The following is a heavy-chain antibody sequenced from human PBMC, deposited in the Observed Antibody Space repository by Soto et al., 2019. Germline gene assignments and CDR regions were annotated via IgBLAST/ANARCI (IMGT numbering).Heavy chain of an antibody. Sequence: GESLKISCKGSGYSFTSYWISWVRQMPGKGLEWMGRIDPSDSYTNYSPSFQGHVAISADKSISTAYLQWSSLKASDTAMYYCARRTTMVRGVMRDYYYYGMDVWGQGTTVTVSS. CDR2: IDPSDSYT. J-gene: IGHJ6*02. CDR3: ARRTTMVRGVMRDYYYYGMDV. D-gene: IGHD3-10*01. V-gene: IGHV5-10-1*01. CDR1: GYSFTSYW.